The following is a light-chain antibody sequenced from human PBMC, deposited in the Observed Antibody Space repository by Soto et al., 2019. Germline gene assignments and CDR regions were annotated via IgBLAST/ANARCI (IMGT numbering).Light chain of an antibody. CDR3: QSYDSSLSGV. CDR1: SSNIGAGYD. CDR2: GNS. V-gene: IGLV1-40*01. J-gene: IGLJ2*01. Sequence: HSVLKQPPSVSGAPGQRVTISCTGSSSNIGAGYDVHWYQQLPGTAPKLLIYGNSNRPSGVPDRFSGSKSGTSASLAITGLQAEDEADYYCQSYDSSLSGVFGGGTQLTVL.